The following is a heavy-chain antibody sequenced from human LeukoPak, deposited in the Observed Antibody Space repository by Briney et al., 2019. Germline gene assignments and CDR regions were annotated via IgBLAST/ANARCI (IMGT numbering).Heavy chain of an antibody. CDR2: IYYVGST. V-gene: IGHV4-39*07. D-gene: IGHD5-24*01. CDR1: GGSISSSSYY. Sequence: SETLALTCTVSGGSISSSSYYWGWIRQPPGKGLEWIGSIYYVGSTYYNPSLNSRVTISVDTSKNQFSLKLNSVTAADTAIYYCARSKRWPNFCFDYWSQGTLVTVSS. CDR3: ARSKRWPNFCFDY. J-gene: IGHJ4*02.